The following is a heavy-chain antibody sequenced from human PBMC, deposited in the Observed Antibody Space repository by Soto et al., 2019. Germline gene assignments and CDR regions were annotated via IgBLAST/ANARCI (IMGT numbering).Heavy chain of an antibody. CDR1: SRSITGSA. Sequence: SETPSLACAVTSRSITGSASSWLRQPPGKGLEWIGYIFHTETTSYNPSLKSRVTLSVDTSQSQFSLKLNSVTAADTAVYYCTTEAYDNSGSLAFDIWGPGTLVT. CDR2: IFHTETT. CDR3: TTEAYDNSGSLAFDI. V-gene: IGHV4-59*08. D-gene: IGHD3-22*01. J-gene: IGHJ3*02.